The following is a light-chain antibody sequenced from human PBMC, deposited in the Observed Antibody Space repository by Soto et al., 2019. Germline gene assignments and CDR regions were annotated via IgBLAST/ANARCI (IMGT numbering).Light chain of an antibody. CDR1: QDINNY. CDR3: QQYDNLPIT. Sequence: DIQMTQSPSSLSASVGDRVTIICQASQDINNYLNWYQQKPGKAPKLLIYDASNLETGVQSRFSGSGSGTHFSFTISSLQPENIATYYCQQYDNLPITFGQGTRLAIK. CDR2: DAS. V-gene: IGKV1-33*01. J-gene: IGKJ5*01.